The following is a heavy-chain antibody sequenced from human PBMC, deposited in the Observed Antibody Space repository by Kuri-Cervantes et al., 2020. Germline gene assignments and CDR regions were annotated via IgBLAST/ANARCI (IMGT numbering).Heavy chain of an antibody. CDR2: IWYDGSNK. CDR3: AREIKGYYYGMDV. CDR1: GFTFSSYG. Sequence: GESLKISCAASGFTFSSYGMHWVRQAPGKGLEWVAVIWYDGSNKYYADSAKGRFTISRDNSKNTLYLQMNSLRAEDTAVYYCAREIKGYYYGMDVWGQGTTVTVSS. V-gene: IGHV3-33*01. D-gene: IGHD3-16*01. J-gene: IGHJ6*02.